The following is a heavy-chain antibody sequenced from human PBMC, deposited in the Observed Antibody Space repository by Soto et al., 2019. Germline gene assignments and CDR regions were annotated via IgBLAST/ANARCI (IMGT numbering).Heavy chain of an antibody. J-gene: IGHJ4*02. V-gene: IGHV3-23*01. D-gene: IGHD3-10*01. CDR1: GFTFSNYA. CDR2: VIGRGDNV. CDR3: AKGSAFECTGAICYPFDH. Sequence: HPGGSLRLSCTASGFTFSNYAINWVRLAPGKRLEWVSSVIGRGDNVFYPASVKGRFTISRDNSKNTVYLEMTRLRADDPAEYFCAKGSAFECTGAICYPFDHWGRGTLVTVSS.